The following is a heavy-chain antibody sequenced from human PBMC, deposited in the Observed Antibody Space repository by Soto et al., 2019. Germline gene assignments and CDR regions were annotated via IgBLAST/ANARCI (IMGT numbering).Heavy chain of an antibody. D-gene: IGHD2-15*01. V-gene: IGHV4-59*01. CDR3: ARRTGSYGDY. Sequence: PSETLSLTCTVSGDSISSYYWSWIRQPPGKGLEWIGYIYYSGSTNYNPSLKSRVTISVDTSKNQFSLKLRSVTAADTAVYYCARRTGSYGDYCSRGNLGTV. CDR2: IYYSGST. J-gene: IGHJ4*02. CDR1: GDSISSYY.